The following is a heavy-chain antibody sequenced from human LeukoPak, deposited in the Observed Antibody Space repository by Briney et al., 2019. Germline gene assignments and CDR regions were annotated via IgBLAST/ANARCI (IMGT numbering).Heavy chain of an antibody. CDR3: AKDPDSSGWYLHY. D-gene: IGHD6-19*01. J-gene: IGHJ4*02. V-gene: IGHV3-23*01. CDR1: GFTFSNYA. CDR2: TSGYGGST. Sequence: PGGSLRLSCAASGFTFSNYAMSWVRQAPGKGLEWVSATSGYGGSTYYADSVKGRFTISRDNSKNTLYLQMNSLRAEDTAVYYCAKDPDSSGWYLHYWGQGTLVTVSS.